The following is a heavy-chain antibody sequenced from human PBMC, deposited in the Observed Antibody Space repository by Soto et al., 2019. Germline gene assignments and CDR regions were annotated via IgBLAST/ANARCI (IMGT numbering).Heavy chain of an antibody. CDR1: GYTFTSYA. Sequence: ASVTVSCKASGYTFTSYAMHWVRQAPGQRLEWMGWINAGNGNTKYSQKFQGRVTITRDTSASTAYMELSSLRSEDTAVYYCARGYSGYVAWFDPWGQGTLVTVS. CDR3: ARGYSGYVAWFDP. D-gene: IGHD5-12*01. CDR2: INAGNGNT. V-gene: IGHV1-3*01. J-gene: IGHJ5*02.